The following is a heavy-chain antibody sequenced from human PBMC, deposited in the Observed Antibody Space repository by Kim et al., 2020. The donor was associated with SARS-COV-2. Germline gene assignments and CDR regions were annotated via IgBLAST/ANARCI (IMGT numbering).Heavy chain of an antibody. CDR2: ISPSGGTT. Sequence: GGSLRLSCAASGFSFSNYGMIWVRQALGKGLEWVSGISPSGGTTYYADSVKGRFTIPRDNSKNTLYLQVNSLRVEDTAVYSCAKLSKVGFSNSWYSFHFDSWGQGTLVTVPS. V-gene: IGHV3-23*01. J-gene: IGHJ4*02. CDR1: GFSFSNYG. D-gene: IGHD2-21*02. CDR3: AKLSKVGFSNSWYSFHFDS.